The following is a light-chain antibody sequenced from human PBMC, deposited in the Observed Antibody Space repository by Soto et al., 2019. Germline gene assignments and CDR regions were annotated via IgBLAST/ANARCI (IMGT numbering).Light chain of an antibody. J-gene: IGKJ5*01. CDR1: QSVSSSY. V-gene: IGKV3D-20*02. CDR3: QHRMNWPLT. Sequence: EIVLTQSPGTLSLSPGERATLSCRASQSVSSSYLAWYQQKPGQAPRLLIYAASSRATGIPDRFSGGGSGTDFTLTISRLEPEDFAVYYCQHRMNWPLTFGQGTRLEIK. CDR2: AAS.